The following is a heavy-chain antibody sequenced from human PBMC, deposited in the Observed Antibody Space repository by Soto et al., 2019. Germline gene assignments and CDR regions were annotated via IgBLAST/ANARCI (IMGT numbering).Heavy chain of an antibody. CDR2: ISLYSDST. D-gene: IGHD2-2*01. Sequence: ASVKVSCKTSGYTFSNYGISWVRQAPGQALEWMGWISLYSDSTNYAQKFQGRVTMTTDTSTTTAYMELRSLRSDDTAVYYCAREVPVAAAELGAWGQGTLVTVSS. J-gene: IGHJ5*01. V-gene: IGHV1-18*01. CDR1: GYTFSNYG. CDR3: AREVPVAAAELGA.